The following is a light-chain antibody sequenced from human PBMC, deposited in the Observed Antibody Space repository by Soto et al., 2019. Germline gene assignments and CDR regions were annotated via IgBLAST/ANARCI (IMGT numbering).Light chain of an antibody. Sequence: QSVLTQPPSVSEAPGQRVTISCTGSSSSIGAGYDVHWYQQLPGTAPKLLIYGNSNRPSGVPDRFSGSKSGTSASLAITGLQAEDEADYYCQSYDSSLSGWVFGGGTKLTVL. CDR3: QSYDSSLSGWV. J-gene: IGLJ3*02. CDR2: GNS. V-gene: IGLV1-40*01. CDR1: SSSIGAGYD.